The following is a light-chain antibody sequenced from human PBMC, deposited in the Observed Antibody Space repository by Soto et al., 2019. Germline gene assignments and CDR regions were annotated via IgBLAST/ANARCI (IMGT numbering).Light chain of an antibody. Sequence: QSALARPASVSGSPGQSITISCTGTSSDIGAYNYVSWYQQHPGKAPKLMIYEVSNRPSGVSNRFSGSKSGNTASLTISGLQPEDEADYYCSSYTSSSTFVFGTGTKLTVL. CDR1: SSDIGAYNY. V-gene: IGLV2-14*01. CDR3: SSYTSSSTFV. CDR2: EVS. J-gene: IGLJ1*01.